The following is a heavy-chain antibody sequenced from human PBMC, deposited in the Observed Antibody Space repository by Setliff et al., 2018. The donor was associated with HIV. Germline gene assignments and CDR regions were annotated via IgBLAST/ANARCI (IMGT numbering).Heavy chain of an antibody. V-gene: IGHV1-2*02. CDR2: INPYTRDT. J-gene: IGHJ4*02. CDR1: GYTFNDYY. CDR3: ARDRDHDFDH. Sequence: ASVKVSCKASGYTFNDYYIHWVRQAPGQGLEWMAWINPYTRDTNYAQKFQGRVTVTRDTSISTIYMELSGLRSDDTAVYFCARDRDHDFDHWGQGTLVTVSS.